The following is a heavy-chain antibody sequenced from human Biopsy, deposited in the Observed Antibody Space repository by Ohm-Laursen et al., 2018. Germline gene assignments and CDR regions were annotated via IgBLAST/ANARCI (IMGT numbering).Heavy chain of an antibody. CDR3: ARVRVWADSEGAFDP. J-gene: IGHJ3*01. Sequence: SDTLSLTCIVSGGSINNFYWSWIRQPPGKGLEWIGIIYYSGSTKYNPSLKSRVTISVDTFRNQFSLKLSSVTAADTAVYYCARVRVWADSEGAFDPWGQGTMVTVSS. V-gene: IGHV4-59*07. D-gene: IGHD1-26*01. CDR2: IYYSGST. CDR1: GGSINNFY.